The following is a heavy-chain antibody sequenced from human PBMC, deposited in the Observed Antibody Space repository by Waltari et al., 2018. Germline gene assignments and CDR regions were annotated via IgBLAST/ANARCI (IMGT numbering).Heavy chain of an antibody. Sequence: EVQLVESGGGLVQPGGSLRLSCGGTGFTLSSFCMSWVRQAPGKGLDWVANMNRDGSETYYVDSVKGRFTISRDNAKNSLYLEMNTLRVEDTAIYYCARLSSSWNEKGAFDIWGQGTMVTVSS. V-gene: IGHV3-7*01. J-gene: IGHJ3*02. CDR2: MNRDGSET. D-gene: IGHD6-13*01. CDR1: GFTLSSFC. CDR3: ARLSSSWNEKGAFDI.